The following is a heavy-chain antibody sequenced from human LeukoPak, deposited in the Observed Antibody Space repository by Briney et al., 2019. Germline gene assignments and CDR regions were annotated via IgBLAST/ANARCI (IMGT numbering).Heavy chain of an antibody. J-gene: IGHJ6*02. V-gene: IGHV7-4-1*02. CDR2: INTNTGNP. CDR1: GYTFTSNA. D-gene: IGHD4-11*01. CDR3: ARGPYSGMDV. Sequence: RASVKVSCKASGYTFTSNAMNWVRQAPGQGLGWMGWINTNTGNPTYSQGFTGRFVFSLDTSLSTAYLQISTLRAEDTAVYYCARGPYSGMDVWGQGTTVTVSS.